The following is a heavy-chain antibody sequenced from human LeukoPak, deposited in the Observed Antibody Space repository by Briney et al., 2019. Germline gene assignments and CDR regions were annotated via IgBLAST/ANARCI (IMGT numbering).Heavy chain of an antibody. V-gene: IGHV4-38-2*02. Sequence: SETLSLTCTVSGYSISSGYYWGWIWQPPGKGLEWIGSIYHSGSTYYNPSLKSRVLISVNTSKNQFFLRLSSVTAADTAVYYCAIRGNYYPRRDYWGQGTLVTVSS. CDR3: AIRGNYYPRRDY. CDR2: IYHSGST. J-gene: IGHJ4*02. D-gene: IGHD3-10*01. CDR1: GYSISSGYY.